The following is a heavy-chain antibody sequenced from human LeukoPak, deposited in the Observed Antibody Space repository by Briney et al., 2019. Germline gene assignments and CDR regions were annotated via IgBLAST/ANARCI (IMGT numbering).Heavy chain of an antibody. CDR3: AKSGREFGAYYYMDV. V-gene: IGHV1-3*02. D-gene: IGHD3-10*01. J-gene: IGHJ6*03. CDR1: GYTFTSYA. Sequence: GASVKVSCKASGYTFTSYAMHWVRQAPGQRLEGMGWSNAGNGNTKYSQEFQGRVTITRDTSASTAYMELSSLRAEDTAVYYCAKSGREFGAYYYMDVWGKGTTVTISS. CDR2: SNAGNGNT.